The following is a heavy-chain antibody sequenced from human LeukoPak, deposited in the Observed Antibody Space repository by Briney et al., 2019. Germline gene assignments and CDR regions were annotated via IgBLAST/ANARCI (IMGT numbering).Heavy chain of an antibody. CDR1: GYTFTGYY. J-gene: IGHJ6*03. CDR3: ARGPGRYSYGFYYYYYMDV. D-gene: IGHD5-18*01. CDR2: ISPNSGGT. V-gene: IGHV1-2*02. Sequence: ASVKVSCKASGYTFTGYYMHWVRQAPGQGLEWMGWISPNSGGTNYAQKFQGRVAMTRDTSISTAYMELSRLRSDDTAVYYCARGPGRYSYGFYYYYYMDVWGKGTTVTVSS.